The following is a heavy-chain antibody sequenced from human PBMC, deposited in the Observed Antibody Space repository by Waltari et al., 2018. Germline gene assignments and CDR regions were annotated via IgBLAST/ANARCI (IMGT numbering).Heavy chain of an antibody. CDR1: GFTFNDYA. Sequence: EVQLVESGGGLVQPGRSLRLSCVASGFTFNDYAMHWVRQAPGKGLEWVSGISWNSGSIGYADSVKGRFTVSRENAKRSLYLQMNSLRVEDTALYYCAKDRYSGSYSDAFEIWGQGTMVTVSS. V-gene: IGHV3-9*01. D-gene: IGHD1-26*01. CDR3: AKDRYSGSYSDAFEI. CDR2: ISWNSGSI. J-gene: IGHJ3*02.